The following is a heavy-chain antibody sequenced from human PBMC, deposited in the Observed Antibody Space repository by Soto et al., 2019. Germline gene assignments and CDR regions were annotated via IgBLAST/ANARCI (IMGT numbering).Heavy chain of an antibody. V-gene: IGHV4-34*01. CDR2: INHSGST. Sequence: SETLSLTCAVYGGSFSGYYWSWIRQPPGKGLERIGEINHSGSTNYNPSLKSRVTISVDTSKNQFSLKMSSVTAADTAVYYCARGTMDIVVVPAAYGMDVWGQGTTVTVSS. J-gene: IGHJ6*02. CDR3: ARGTMDIVVVPAAYGMDV. D-gene: IGHD2-2*03. CDR1: GGSFSGYY.